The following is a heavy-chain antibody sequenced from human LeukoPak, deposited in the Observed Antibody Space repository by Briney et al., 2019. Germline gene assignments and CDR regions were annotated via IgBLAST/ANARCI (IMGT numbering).Heavy chain of an antibody. CDR2: IYYSGST. V-gene: IGHV4-59*01. CDR3: AREDIVVVPAAIFHDALDI. J-gene: IGHJ3*02. CDR1: GGSLSSYY. Sequence: SETLSLTCTVSGGSLSSYYWSWIRQPPGKGLEWIGYIYYSGSTNYNPSLKSRVTISVDTSKNQFSLQLSSVTAADTAVYYCAREDIVVVPAAIFHDALDIWGQGTMVTVSS. D-gene: IGHD2-2*02.